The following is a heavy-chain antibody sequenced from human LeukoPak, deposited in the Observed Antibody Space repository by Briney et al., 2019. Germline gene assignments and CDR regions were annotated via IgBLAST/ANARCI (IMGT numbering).Heavy chain of an antibody. CDR3: ARGGAHSSRPETDFDY. Sequence: ASVKVSCKASGYTFTGYYMHWVRQAPGQGLEWMGWINPNSGGTNYAQKFQGRVTMTRDTSISTAYMELSRLRSDDTAVYYCARGGAHSSRPETDFDYWGQGTLVTVSS. D-gene: IGHD6-13*01. CDR2: INPNSGGT. V-gene: IGHV1-2*02. J-gene: IGHJ4*02. CDR1: GYTFTGYY.